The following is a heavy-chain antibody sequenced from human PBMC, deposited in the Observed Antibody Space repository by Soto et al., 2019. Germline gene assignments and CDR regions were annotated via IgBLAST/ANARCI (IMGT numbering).Heavy chain of an antibody. CDR3: AKGGAAAGMGYFDL. CDR2: ISGSGGST. D-gene: IGHD6-13*01. J-gene: IGHJ2*01. V-gene: IGHV3-23*01. CDR1: GFTFSTYA. Sequence: EVQVLESGGGLVQPGGSLRLSCAASGFTFSTYAMSWVRQAPGKGLEWVSGISGSGGSTYYADSVKGRFTISRDNSKKPRFLQRSSLRAEDTAVYFCAKGGAAAGMGYFDLWGRGTLVTVSS.